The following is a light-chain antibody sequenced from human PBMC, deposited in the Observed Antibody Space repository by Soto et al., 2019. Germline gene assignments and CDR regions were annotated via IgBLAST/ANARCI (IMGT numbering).Light chain of an antibody. V-gene: IGKV3-20*01. CDR3: QQFGDLGT. CDR2: DAS. J-gene: IGKJ1*01. CDR1: HTLSSSS. Sequence: VFTQSQGTLCFPQVHRLTLXCKTRHTLSSSSLDWYQQDPGQAPRLLRFDASTRATDIPDRFSGSGSGTDFTLTILRLEPEDFAVYYCQQFGDLGTFGQGTKVDNK.